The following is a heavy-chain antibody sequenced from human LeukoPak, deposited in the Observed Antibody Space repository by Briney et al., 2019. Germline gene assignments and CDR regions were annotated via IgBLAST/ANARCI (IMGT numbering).Heavy chain of an antibody. Sequence: ASVKVSCKASGSTFTNYGFSWVRQAPGQGLEWMGWISAYNGNTNYTQKLQGRVTMTTDAPTSTAYMELRSLRSDDTAVYYCARGAREQQPDYYYGLDVWGQGTTVTVSS. D-gene: IGHD6-13*01. CDR3: ARGAREQQPDYYYGLDV. V-gene: IGHV1-18*01. CDR2: ISAYNGNT. J-gene: IGHJ6*02. CDR1: GSTFTNYG.